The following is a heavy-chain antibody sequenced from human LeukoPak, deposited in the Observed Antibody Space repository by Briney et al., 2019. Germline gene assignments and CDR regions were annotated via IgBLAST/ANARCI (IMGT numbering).Heavy chain of an antibody. CDR3: ARGPRGSSWYRH. Sequence: SETLSLTCAVYGGSFSGYYWSWIRQPPGKGLEWIGEINHSGSTNYNPSLKSRVTISVDTSKNQFSLKLSSVTAADTAVYYCARGPRGSSWYRHWAQGTLVTVFS. D-gene: IGHD6-13*01. V-gene: IGHV4-34*01. J-gene: IGHJ4*02. CDR1: GGSFSGYY. CDR2: INHSGST.